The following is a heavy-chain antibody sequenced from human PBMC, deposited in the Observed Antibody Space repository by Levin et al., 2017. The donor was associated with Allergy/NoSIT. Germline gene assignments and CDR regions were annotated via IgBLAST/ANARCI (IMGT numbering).Heavy chain of an antibody. CDR3: TRRTREVWFGDDDYFDH. V-gene: IGHV3-74*01. D-gene: IGHD3-10*01. J-gene: IGHJ4*02. Sequence: GESLKISCAASGFTLSSHWMHWVCQAPGKGLVWVSRISGDGTRTSYADSVRGRFTISRDNAKNTLYLQINSLRVEDTAVYFCTRRTREVWFGDDDYFDHWGQGILVSVSS. CDR1: GFTLSSHW. CDR2: ISGDGTRT.